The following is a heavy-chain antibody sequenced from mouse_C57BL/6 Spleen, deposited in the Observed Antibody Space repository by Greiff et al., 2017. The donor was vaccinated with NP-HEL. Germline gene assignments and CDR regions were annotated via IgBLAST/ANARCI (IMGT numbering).Heavy chain of an antibody. V-gene: IGHV1-9*01. CDR3: ARDPIYYGNYVGYAMDY. D-gene: IGHD2-1*01. Sequence: QVQLKESGAELMKPGASVKLSCKATGYTFTGYWIEWVKQRPGHGLEWIGEILPGSGSTNYNEKFKGKATFTADTSSNTAYMQLSSLTTEDSAIYYCARDPIYYGNYVGYAMDYWGQGTSVTVSS. J-gene: IGHJ4*01. CDR2: ILPGSGST. CDR1: GYTFTGYW.